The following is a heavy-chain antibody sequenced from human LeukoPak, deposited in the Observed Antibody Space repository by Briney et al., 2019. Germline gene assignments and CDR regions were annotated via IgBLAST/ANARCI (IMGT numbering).Heavy chain of an antibody. CDR1: GFTFISYS. Sequence: PGGSLRLSCAVSGFTFISYSMNWVRQAPGKGLEWVSSINSDSTYIYYADSVKGRFTISRDNSKNTLYLQMNSLRAEDTAVCYCATLADRDQDKFDYWGQGTLVTVSS. V-gene: IGHV3-21*04. J-gene: IGHJ4*02. CDR3: ATLADRDQDKFDY. CDR2: INSDSTYI.